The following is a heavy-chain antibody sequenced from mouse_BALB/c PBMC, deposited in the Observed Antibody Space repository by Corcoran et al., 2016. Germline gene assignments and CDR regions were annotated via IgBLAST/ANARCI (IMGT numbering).Heavy chain of an antibody. Sequence: DVQLQESGPGLVKPSQSLSLTCSVTGYSITSGYYWNWIRQFPGNKLEWMGYISYDGSNNYNPSLKNRISITRDTSKNQFFLKLNSVTTEDIATYYCARDYYGSSYFDYWGQGTTLTVSS. D-gene: IGHD1-1*01. CDR1: GYSITSGYY. CDR2: ISYDGSN. J-gene: IGHJ2*01. CDR3: ARDYYGSSYFDY. V-gene: IGHV3-6*02.